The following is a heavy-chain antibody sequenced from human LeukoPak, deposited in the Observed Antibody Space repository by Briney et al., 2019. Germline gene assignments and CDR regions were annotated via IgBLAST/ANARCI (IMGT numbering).Heavy chain of an antibody. J-gene: IGHJ5*02. V-gene: IGHV1-69*13. Sequence: ASVKVSCKASGGTFSSYAISWVRQAPGQGLEWMGGIIPIFSTANYAQKFQGRVTITADESTSTAYMELSSLRSEDTAVYYCARLNCSSTSCYSVYWNWFDPWGQGTLVTVSS. CDR1: GGTFSSYA. CDR3: ARLNCSSTSCYSVYWNWFDP. D-gene: IGHD2-2*02. CDR2: IIPIFSTA.